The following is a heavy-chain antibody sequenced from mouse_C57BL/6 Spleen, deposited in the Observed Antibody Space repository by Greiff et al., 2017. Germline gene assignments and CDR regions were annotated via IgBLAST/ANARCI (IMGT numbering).Heavy chain of an antibody. D-gene: IGHD1-1*01. Sequence: EVMLVESGGGLVKPGGSLKLSCAASGFTFSDYGMHWVRQAPEKGLEWVAYISSGSSTIYYADTVKGRFTISRDNAKNTLFLQMTSLRSEDTAMYYWARTTVVATGYYYAMDYWGQGTSVTVSS. CDR1: GFTFSDYG. CDR3: ARTTVVATGYYYAMDY. V-gene: IGHV5-17*01. J-gene: IGHJ4*01. CDR2: ISSGSSTI.